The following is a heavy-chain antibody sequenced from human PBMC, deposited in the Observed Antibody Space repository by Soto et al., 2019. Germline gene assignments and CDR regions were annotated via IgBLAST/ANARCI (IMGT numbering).Heavy chain of an antibody. V-gene: IGHV3-23*01. CDR2: ISESGDRT. Sequence: EVQLLESGGGLIQPGVSLRLSWAASGFTFSSYAMSWVRQVAGNGLEWVSAISESGDRTYYADSVKGRFTISRGNSKDTLYLQMNSLRAEDTAVYYCAKEAQGYSYGHYWGQGTLVTVSA. CDR3: AKEAQGYSYGHY. CDR1: GFTFSSYA. J-gene: IGHJ4*02. D-gene: IGHD5-18*01.